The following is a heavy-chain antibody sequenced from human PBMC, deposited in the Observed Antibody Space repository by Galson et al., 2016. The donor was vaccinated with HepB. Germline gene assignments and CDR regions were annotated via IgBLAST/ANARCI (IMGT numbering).Heavy chain of an antibody. CDR3: VRTYCSTTRCYPDAFDI. Sequence: SVKVSCKTSGYTFTYYFMHWVRQAPGQGLEWLGRINPSSGDTKYAQKFQGRVTVSRDTSTSTAYMELSRLRSDDTAVYCCVRTYCSTTRCYPDAFDIWGQGTAVTVSS. CDR1: GYTFTYYF. V-gene: IGHV1-2*06. D-gene: IGHD2-2*01. CDR2: INPSSGDT. J-gene: IGHJ3*02.